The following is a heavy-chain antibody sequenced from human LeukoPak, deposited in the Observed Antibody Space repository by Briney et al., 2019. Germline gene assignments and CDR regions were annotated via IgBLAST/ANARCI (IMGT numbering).Heavy chain of an antibody. D-gene: IGHD5/OR15-5a*01. CDR3: ARGGVLNY. CDR2: IYYSGST. Sequence: PSETLSLTCTVSGVSISSHYWSWLRQPPGKGLEWIGYIYYSGSTNYNPSLKSRVTISVDTSKNQFSLKLSSVTAADTAVYYCARGGVLNYWGQGTLVTVSS. V-gene: IGHV4-59*11. CDR1: GVSISSHY. J-gene: IGHJ4*02.